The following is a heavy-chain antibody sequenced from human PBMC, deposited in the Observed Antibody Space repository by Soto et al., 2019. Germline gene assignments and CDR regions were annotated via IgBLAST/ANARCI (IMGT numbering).Heavy chain of an antibody. CDR3: ARRWGTTFDY. CDR1: GGSISSGGYF. V-gene: IGHV4-30-2*01. J-gene: IGHJ4*02. CDR2: IYHSGST. Sequence: TLSLTCTVSGGSISSGGYFWSWIRQPPGKGLEWIGYIYHSGSTYYNPSLKSRVSISVDRSKNQFSLKLSSVTAADTAVYYCARRWGTTFDYWGQGTLVNVSS. D-gene: IGHD3-16*01.